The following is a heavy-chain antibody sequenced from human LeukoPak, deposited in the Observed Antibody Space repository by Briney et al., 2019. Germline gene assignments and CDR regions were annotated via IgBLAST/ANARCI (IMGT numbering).Heavy chain of an antibody. V-gene: IGHV3-64*01. CDR2: ISSNGGST. CDR1: GFTFSSYA. D-gene: IGHD3-22*01. J-gene: IGHJ6*02. CDR3: ARVSDYYDSSGYYWRYYYYGMDV. Sequence: SGGSLSLSCAASGFTFSSYAMHWVRQAPGKGLEYDSAISSNGGSTYYANSVKGRFTISRDNSKNTLYLQMGSLRAEDMAVYYCARVSDYYDSSGYYWRYYYYGMDVWGQGTTVTVSS.